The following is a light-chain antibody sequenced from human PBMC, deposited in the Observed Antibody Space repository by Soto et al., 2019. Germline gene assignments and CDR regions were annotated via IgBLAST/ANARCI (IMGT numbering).Light chain of an antibody. Sequence: EIVMTQSPATLSVSPGERATLSCRASQSVSSNLAWYQQQPGQTPRLLIYGASTTATGIPARFSGSGSGTDFTLTISRLEPEDFAVYYCQQYGSSGTFGQGTKVDIK. CDR2: GAS. CDR1: QSVSSN. CDR3: QQYGSSGT. V-gene: IGKV3-15*01. J-gene: IGKJ1*01.